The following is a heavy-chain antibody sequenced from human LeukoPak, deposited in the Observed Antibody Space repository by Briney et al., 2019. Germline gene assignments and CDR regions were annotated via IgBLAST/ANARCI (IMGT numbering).Heavy chain of an antibody. Sequence: PSETLSLTCTVSGGSISSYYWSWIRQPPGKGLEWIGEINHSGSTNYNPSLKSRVTISVDTSKNQFSLKLSSVTAADTAVYYCASAACSGGSCYSISRAFDIWGQGTMVTVSS. CDR2: INHSGST. J-gene: IGHJ3*02. D-gene: IGHD2-15*01. CDR1: GGSISSYY. V-gene: IGHV4-34*01. CDR3: ASAACSGGSCYSISRAFDI.